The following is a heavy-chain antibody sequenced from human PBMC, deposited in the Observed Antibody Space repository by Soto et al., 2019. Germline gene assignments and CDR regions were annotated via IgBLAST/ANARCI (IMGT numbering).Heavy chain of an antibody. J-gene: IGHJ1*01. CDR3: ARDTWSQY. D-gene: IGHD2-15*01. CDR1: GFSVSSNY. V-gene: IGHV3-66*01. Sequence: GGSLRLSCAASGFSVSSNYMNWVRQAPGKGLEWVSIIHTGGETYYADSVKDRFTVSRDNSKNTVFLQMNSLRAEDTAVYYCARDTWSQYWGQGTPVTVPQ. CDR2: IHTGGET.